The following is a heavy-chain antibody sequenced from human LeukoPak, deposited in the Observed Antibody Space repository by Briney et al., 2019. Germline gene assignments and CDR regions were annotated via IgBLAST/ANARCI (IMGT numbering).Heavy chain of an antibody. D-gene: IGHD6-19*01. Sequence: PGGSLRLSCVASGITFSTYAMSWVRQAPGKGLEWVSVIGSGGANTHYADSVKGRFAISRDNSKNTLHLQMNSLITEDTAVYYCALRRGSSGWSGRWFDPWGQGTLVTVSS. CDR1: GITFSTYA. CDR2: IGSGGANT. J-gene: IGHJ5*02. CDR3: ALRRGSSGWSGRWFDP. V-gene: IGHV3-23*01.